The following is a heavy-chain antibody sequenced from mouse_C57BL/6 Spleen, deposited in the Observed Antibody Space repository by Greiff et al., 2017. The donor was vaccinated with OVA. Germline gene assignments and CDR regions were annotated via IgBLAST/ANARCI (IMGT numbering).Heavy chain of an antibody. CDR2: INPSKGGT. D-gene: IGHD2-4*01. CDR3: ARIYYDYQFDY. Sequence: QVQLKQSGTELVKPGASVKLSCKASGYTFTSYWMHWVKQRPGQGLEWIGNINPSKGGTNYNEKIKSKATLTVDKSSSKAYMQLSSRTSEDSAVYYCARIYYDYQFDYWGQGTTLTVSS. V-gene: IGHV1-53*01. CDR1: GYTFTSYW. J-gene: IGHJ2*01.